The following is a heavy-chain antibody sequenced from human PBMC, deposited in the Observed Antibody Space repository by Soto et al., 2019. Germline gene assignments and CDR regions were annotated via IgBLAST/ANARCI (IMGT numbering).Heavy chain of an antibody. CDR2: IKQDGSEK. V-gene: IGHV3-7*05. D-gene: IGHD1-26*01. CDR3: ARDGNGGSYVLDY. J-gene: IGHJ4*02. CDR1: GFTFRSYW. Sequence: GSLRLSCAASGFTFRSYWMSWVRQAPGKGLEWVANIKQDGSEKYYVDSVKGRFTISRDNAKNSLYLQMNSLRAEDTAVYYCARDGNGGSYVLDYWGQGTLVTVSS.